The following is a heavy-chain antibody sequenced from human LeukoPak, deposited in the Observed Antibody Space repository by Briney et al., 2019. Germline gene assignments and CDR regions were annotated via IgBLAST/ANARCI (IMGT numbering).Heavy chain of an antibody. CDR1: GFTFSDYY. V-gene: IGHV3-11*06. J-gene: IGHJ4*02. D-gene: IGHD3-22*01. Sequence: GGSLRLSCAASGFTFSDYYMSWIRQAPGKGLEWVSYISSSSSYTNYADSVKGRFTISRDNAKNSLYLQMNSLRAEDTAVYYCARDSYYYDSSGYICWGQGTLVTVSS. CDR2: ISSSSSYT. CDR3: ARDSYYYDSSGYIC.